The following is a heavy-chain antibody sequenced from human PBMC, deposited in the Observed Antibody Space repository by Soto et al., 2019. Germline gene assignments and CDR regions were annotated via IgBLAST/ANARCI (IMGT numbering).Heavy chain of an antibody. V-gene: IGHV1-69*12. CDR2: LIPIFSTA. J-gene: IGHJ6*02. CDR1: GGTFTTSA. D-gene: IGHD4-17*01. CDR3: ARDRPRENYGGNYYYEMDV. Sequence: QVQLVQSGAEVKKPGSSVKVSCKASGGTFTTSAISWVRPAPGQGLEWMGGLIPIFSTADYAQKFQGRVTITADESTTTAYMELSSLRSEDTAVYYCARDRPRENYGGNYYYEMDVWGQGTTVTVSS.